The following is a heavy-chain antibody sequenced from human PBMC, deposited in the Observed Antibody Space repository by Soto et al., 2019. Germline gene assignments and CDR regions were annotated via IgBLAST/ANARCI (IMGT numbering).Heavy chain of an antibody. Sequence: SETLSLTCTVSGGSISSYYWSWIRQPPGKGLEWIGYIYYSGSTNYNPSLKSRVTISVDTSKNQFSLKLSSVTAADTAVYYCARDWSEREYSGYDSRYYYYMDVWGKGTTVTVSS. CDR3: ARDWSEREYSGYDSRYYYYMDV. CDR1: GGSISSYY. J-gene: IGHJ6*03. CDR2: IYYSGST. V-gene: IGHV4-59*01. D-gene: IGHD5-12*01.